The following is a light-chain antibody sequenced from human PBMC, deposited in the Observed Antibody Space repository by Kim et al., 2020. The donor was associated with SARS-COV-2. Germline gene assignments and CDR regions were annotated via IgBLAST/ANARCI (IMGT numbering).Light chain of an antibody. CDR2: LEGSGSY. Sequence: SSVKLTCTLSSGHSSYIIAWHQQQPGKAPRYLMKLEGSGSYNKGSGVPARFSGSSSGADRYLTISNLQSEDEADYYCETWDSNPWVFGGGTQLTVL. CDR3: ETWDSNPWV. V-gene: IGLV4-60*03. J-gene: IGLJ3*02. CDR1: SGHSSYI.